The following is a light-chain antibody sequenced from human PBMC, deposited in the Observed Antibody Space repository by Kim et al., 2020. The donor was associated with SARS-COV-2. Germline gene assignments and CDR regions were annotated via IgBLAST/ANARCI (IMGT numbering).Light chain of an antibody. V-gene: IGKV1-9*01. CDR3: QHLNSYPPT. J-gene: IGKJ4*01. CDR2: GAS. CDR1: QGISNY. Sequence: SASVGDSVTVTGRASQGISNYLAWYQQRPGKAPKLLIYGASTLQSGVPSRFSGSGSGTEFTLTISSLQPEDFATYYCQHLNSYPPTFGGGTKLEI.